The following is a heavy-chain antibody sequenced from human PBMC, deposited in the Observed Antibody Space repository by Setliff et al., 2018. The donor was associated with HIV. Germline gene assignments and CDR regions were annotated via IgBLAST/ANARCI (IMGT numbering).Heavy chain of an antibody. CDR1: GGSMRSSGYS. J-gene: IGHJ6*02. V-gene: IGHV4-30-2*01. CDR3: ARRGDFFYYAMDV. Sequence: SETLSLTCAVSGGSMRSSGYSWTWIRQAPGKGLEWVGYIYYNGNAYYNPSLKSRVTISVDRSKNQFSLKQSSVTAADTAVYYCARRGDFFYYAMDVWDQGTTVTVSS. CDR2: IYYNGNA.